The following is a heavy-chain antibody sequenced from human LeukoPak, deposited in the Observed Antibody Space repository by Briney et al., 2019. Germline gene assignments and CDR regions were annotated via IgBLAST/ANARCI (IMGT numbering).Heavy chain of an antibody. CDR2: IIPIFGTA. J-gene: IGHJ4*02. V-gene: IGHV1-69*06. Sequence: ASVKVSCKATGGSFSSYAISWVRQAPGQGLEWMGGIIPIFGTANYAQEFQGRVTITADKSTSTAYMELSSLRSEDTAVYYCASRIGWYDYWGQGTLVTVSS. CDR3: ASRIGWYDY. D-gene: IGHD6-19*01. CDR1: GGSFSSYA.